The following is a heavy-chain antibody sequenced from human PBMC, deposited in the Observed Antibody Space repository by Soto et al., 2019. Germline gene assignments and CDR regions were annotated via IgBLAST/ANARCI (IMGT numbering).Heavy chain of an antibody. J-gene: IGHJ4*02. D-gene: IGHD2-2*01. V-gene: IGHV4-31*03. CDR2: IYYSGST. CDR1: GGSISSGGYY. CDR3: ARSSTSANYFDY. Sequence: QVQLQESGPGLVKPSQTLSLTCTVSGGSISSGGYYWSWIRQHPGKGLEWIGYIYYSGSTYYNPSLESRVTLSVDTSKNQFSLKLNSVTAADTAVYYCARSSTSANYFDYWGQGTLVTVSS.